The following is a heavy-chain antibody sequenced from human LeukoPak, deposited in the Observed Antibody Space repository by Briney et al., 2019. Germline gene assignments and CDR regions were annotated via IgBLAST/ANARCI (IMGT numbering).Heavy chain of an antibody. CDR1: GYTFTGYY. CDR3: ARDGYYDILTGYYLGFHYYYYMDV. D-gene: IGHD3-9*01. Sequence: ASVKVSCKASGYTFTGYYMHWVRQAPGQGLEWVGWINPNSGGTNYAQKFQGRVTMTRDTSISTAYMELSRLRSDDTAVYYCARDGYYDILTGYYLGFHYYYYMDVWGKGTTVTISS. CDR2: INPNSGGT. J-gene: IGHJ6*03. V-gene: IGHV1-2*02.